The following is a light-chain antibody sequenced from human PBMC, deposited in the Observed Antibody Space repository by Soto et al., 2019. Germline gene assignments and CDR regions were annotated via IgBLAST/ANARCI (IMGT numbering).Light chain of an antibody. V-gene: IGLV2-8*01. J-gene: IGLJ3*02. CDR2: EVD. Sequence: QSALTQPPSASGSPGQTVIISCTGTSRDVGAYNHVSWYQQHPGKAPKLIIYEVDKRPSGVPDRCSASKSGNTASLTVSGLQPEDEDDYYCCSSAGTNNFSVFGGGTKVTVL. CDR3: CSSAGTNNFSV. CDR1: SRDVGAYNH.